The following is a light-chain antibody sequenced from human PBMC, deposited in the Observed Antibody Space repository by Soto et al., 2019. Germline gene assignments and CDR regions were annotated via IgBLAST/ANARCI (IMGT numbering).Light chain of an antibody. CDR1: SSDVGSYNL. CDR2: EGS. V-gene: IGLV2-23*03. Sequence: QSALTQPASVSGSPGQSITFSCTGTSSDVGSYNLVSWYQQHPGKAPKLMIYEGSKRPSGVSNRFSGSKSGNTASLTISGLQAEDEADYYCCSYAGSSTFDVVFGGGTKLTVL. CDR3: CSYAGSSTFDVV. J-gene: IGLJ2*01.